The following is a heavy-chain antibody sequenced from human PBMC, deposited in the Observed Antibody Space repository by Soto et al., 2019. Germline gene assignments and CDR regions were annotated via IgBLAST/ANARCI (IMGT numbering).Heavy chain of an antibody. CDR3: ARSTGYGDSYFDY. Sequence: LHLTCPDSDSSLASISWPWTSLPPRIRLEKIEYMYYGGSTNYNPSLKSRVTVSGDTSKNDFSLKLTSVTAADTAGYYCARSTGYGDSYFDYWGRGTLVTVSS. J-gene: IGHJ4*02. CDR2: MYYGGST. CDR1: DSSLASIS. V-gene: IGHV4-59*01. D-gene: IGHD4-17*01.